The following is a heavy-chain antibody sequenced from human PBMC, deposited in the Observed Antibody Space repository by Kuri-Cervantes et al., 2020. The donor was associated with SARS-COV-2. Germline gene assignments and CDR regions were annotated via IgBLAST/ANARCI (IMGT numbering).Heavy chain of an antibody. CDR2: ISYDGSNK. CDR3: ARDPGGTS. J-gene: IGHJ4*02. V-gene: IGHV3-30-3*01. D-gene: IGHD3-16*01. Sequence: LSLTCAASGFTFSSYAMHWVRQAPGKGREWVAVISYDGSNKYYADSVKGRFTISIDNSKNTLYLQMNSLRAEDTAVYYCARDPGGTSWGQGTLVPVSS. CDR1: GFTFSSYA.